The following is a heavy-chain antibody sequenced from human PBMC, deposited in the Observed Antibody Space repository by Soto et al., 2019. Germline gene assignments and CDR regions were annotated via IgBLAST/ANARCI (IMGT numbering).Heavy chain of an antibody. D-gene: IGHD2-21*01. CDR2: IIPIFGTA. CDR3: ARDHRGERGAFDI. V-gene: IGHV1-69*01. J-gene: IGHJ3*02. CDR1: GGTFSSYA. Sequence: QVQLVQSGAEVKKPGSSVKVSCKASGGTFSSYAISWVRQAPGQGLGWMGGIIPIFGTANYAQKFQVRVTITAAESPSTAYMELSSLRSEDTAVYYCARDHRGERGAFDIWGQGTMVTVSS.